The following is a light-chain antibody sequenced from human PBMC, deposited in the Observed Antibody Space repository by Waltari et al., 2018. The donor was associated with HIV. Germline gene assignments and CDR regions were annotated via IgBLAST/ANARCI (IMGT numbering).Light chain of an antibody. Sequence: IVLMQSPATLSVSPGERATLSCRASQSVSSNLAWYQQKPGQAPRLLIYGASTRATGIPARFSGSGSGTEFTLTISSLQSEDFAVYYCQQYNKWPPITFGEGTRLEIK. V-gene: IGKV3D-15*01. CDR2: GAS. CDR3: QQYNKWPPIT. CDR1: QSVSSN. J-gene: IGKJ5*01.